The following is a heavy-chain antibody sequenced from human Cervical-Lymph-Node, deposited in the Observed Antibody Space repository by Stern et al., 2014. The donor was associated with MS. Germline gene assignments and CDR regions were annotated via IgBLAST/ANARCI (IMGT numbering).Heavy chain of an antibody. J-gene: IGHJ5*02. D-gene: IGHD3-22*01. CDR2: ISYDGDNK. V-gene: IGHV3-30*18. CDR3: AKDPRIYDSSGYLDA. Sequence: VQLVESGGGVVQPGRSLRLSCAASGFTFSLYDMHWVRQAPGQGLAWVAAISYDGDNKFYTDSVKGRFTISRDSSKSTLYLQLNSLRPEDTAIYYCAKDPRIYDSSGYLDAGGQGTLVTVSS. CDR1: GFTFSLYD.